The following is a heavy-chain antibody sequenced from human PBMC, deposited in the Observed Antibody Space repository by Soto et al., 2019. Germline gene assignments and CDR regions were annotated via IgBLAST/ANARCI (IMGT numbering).Heavy chain of an antibody. CDR2: INAGNGNT. D-gene: IGHD3-22*01. Sequence: ASVKVSCKASGYTFTSYAMHWVRQAPGQRLEWMGWINAGNGNTKYSQKFQGRVTITRDTSASTAYMELSSLRSEDTAVYYCARDDYYDSSGRITFTFDYWGQGTLVTSPQ. V-gene: IGHV1-3*01. J-gene: IGHJ4*02. CDR3: ARDDYYDSSGRITFTFDY. CDR1: GYTFTSYA.